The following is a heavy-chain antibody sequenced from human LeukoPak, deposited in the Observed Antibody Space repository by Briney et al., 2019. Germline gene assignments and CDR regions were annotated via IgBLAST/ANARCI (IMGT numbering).Heavy chain of an antibody. CDR3: AKFNSYGDY. Sequence: GGSLRLSCAVSGFTFSNHGMSWVRQAPGKGLEWVSTIIGNGGSTYYADSVKGRFTISRDNSKNMVYLQIDSLRAEDTAAYYCAKFNSYGDYWGQGTLVTISS. CDR1: GFTFSNHG. D-gene: IGHD5-18*01. V-gene: IGHV3-23*01. CDR2: IIGNGGST. J-gene: IGHJ4*02.